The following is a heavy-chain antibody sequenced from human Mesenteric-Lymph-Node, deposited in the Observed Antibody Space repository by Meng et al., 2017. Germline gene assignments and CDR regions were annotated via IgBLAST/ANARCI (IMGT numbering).Heavy chain of an antibody. D-gene: IGHD2-15*01. J-gene: IGHJ4*02. Sequence: SETLSLTCTVSGGSISSSSYYWGWIRQPPGKGLEWIGSIYYSGSTYYNPSLKSRVTISVDTSKNQFSPKVNSVTAADTAVYYCASSAPATWLRLQTWGQGTLVTVSS. V-gene: IGHV4-39*07. CDR2: IYYSGST. CDR3: ASSAPATWLRLQT. CDR1: GGSISSSSYY.